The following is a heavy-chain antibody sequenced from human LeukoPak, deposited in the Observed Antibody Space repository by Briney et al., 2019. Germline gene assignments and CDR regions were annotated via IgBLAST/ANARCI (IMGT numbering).Heavy chain of an antibody. Sequence: GGSLRLSFAASGITFNSYAMSWGRQAPGKGLEGVSAISGSGGSTYYADSVKGRFTISRDNSKNTLYLQMNSLRAEDTAVYYCARDAAYNWNYVDYWGQGTLVTVSS. V-gene: IGHV3-23*01. CDR3: ARDAAYNWNYVDY. CDR2: ISGSGGST. D-gene: IGHD1-20*01. J-gene: IGHJ4*02. CDR1: GITFNSYA.